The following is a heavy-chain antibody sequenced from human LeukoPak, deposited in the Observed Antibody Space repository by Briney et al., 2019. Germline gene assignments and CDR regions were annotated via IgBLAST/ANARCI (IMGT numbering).Heavy chain of an antibody. CDR2: TNSDGSGT. D-gene: IGHD2/OR15-2a*01. CDR1: GFTFSNYW. J-gene: IGHJ4*02. V-gene: IGHV3-74*01. Sequence: PGGSLRLSCAASGFTFSNYWMHWVRQAPGQGLEWVSRTNSDGSGTSYADSVKGRFTISRDNAKNTLYLQMNSLRAEDTAVYYCATDGPYFAGEASDWGQGTLVTVSS. CDR3: ATDGPYFAGEASD.